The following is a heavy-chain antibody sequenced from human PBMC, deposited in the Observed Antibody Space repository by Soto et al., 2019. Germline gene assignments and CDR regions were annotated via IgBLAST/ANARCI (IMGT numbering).Heavy chain of an antibody. D-gene: IGHD2-15*01. CDR3: TRNGSGDSSLFDP. J-gene: IGHJ5*02. CDR1: VFTFSSFW. V-gene: IGHV3-74*01. Sequence: PVGSLRLSCASSVFTFSSFWMHCVRQSPGKWLEWVSRASPDGTSTSHADSVKGRFTISRDNAKNTLFMQMNSLRAEDTAVYYCTRNGSGDSSLFDPWGQGTLVNVSS. CDR2: ASPDGTST.